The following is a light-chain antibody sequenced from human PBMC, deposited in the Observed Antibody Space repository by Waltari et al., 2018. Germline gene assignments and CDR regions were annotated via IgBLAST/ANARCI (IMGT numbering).Light chain of an antibody. CDR1: QNISTY. V-gene: IGKV1-8*01. Sequence: AIRITQSPSSLSASTGDRVTITCRASQNISTYLAWYQQRPGQAPKLLIYTTSTLQLGVPSRFSGHGSGTDFALTISCLQAEDFAIYYCQQYYTYPLTFGGGTRV. CDR2: TTS. J-gene: IGKJ4*01. CDR3: QQYYTYPLT.